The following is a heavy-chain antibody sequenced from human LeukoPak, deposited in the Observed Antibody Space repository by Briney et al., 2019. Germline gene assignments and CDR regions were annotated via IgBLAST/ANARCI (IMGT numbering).Heavy chain of an antibody. CDR1: GGSFSGYY. J-gene: IGHJ6*02. CDR2: INHSGST. V-gene: IGHV4-34*01. CDR3: AIYYYYGMDV. Sequence: SETLSLTCAVYGGSFSGYYWSWIRQPPGKGLEWIGEINHSGSTNYNPSLKSRVTISVDTSKNQFSLKLSSVTAADTAVYYCAIYYYYGMDVWGQGTTVTVSS.